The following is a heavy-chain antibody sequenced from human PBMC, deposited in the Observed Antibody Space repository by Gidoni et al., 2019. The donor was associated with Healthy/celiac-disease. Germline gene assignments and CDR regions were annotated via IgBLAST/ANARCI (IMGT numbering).Heavy chain of an antibody. D-gene: IGHD1-26*01. CDR1: GGSISSYY. V-gene: IGHV4-59*01. CDR2: IYYRGST. CDR3: ARLTASFFDI. Sequence: QVQLQESGPGLVKPSETLSLTCTVSGGSISSYYWSWIRQPPGKGLEWIGYIYYRGSTNYNPSLKSRVTISVDTSKNQFSLKLSSVTAADTAVYYCARLTASFFDIWGQGTMVTVSS. J-gene: IGHJ3*02.